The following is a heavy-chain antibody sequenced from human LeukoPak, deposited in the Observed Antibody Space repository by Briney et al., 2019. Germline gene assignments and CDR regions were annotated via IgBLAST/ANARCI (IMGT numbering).Heavy chain of an antibody. CDR2: INPSGGST. J-gene: IGHJ3*02. V-gene: IGHV1-46*01. CDR1: GYTFTSYY. Sequence: ASVKVSFKASGYTFTSYYMHWVRQAPGQGLEWMGIINPSGGSTSYAQKFQGRVTMTRDMSTSTVCMELSSLRSEDTAVYYCARDKSGVVVVAATGYYGDAFDIWGQGTVVTVSS. CDR3: ARDKSGVVVVAATGYYGDAFDI. D-gene: IGHD2-15*01.